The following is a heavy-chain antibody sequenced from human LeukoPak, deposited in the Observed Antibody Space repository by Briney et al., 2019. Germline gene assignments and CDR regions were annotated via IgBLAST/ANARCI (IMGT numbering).Heavy chain of an antibody. D-gene: IGHD2-2*01. CDR1: GFTFSSYE. J-gene: IGHJ3*02. CDR3: ARDRTYCSSASCPTRAFDM. CDR2: ISSSGSTK. V-gene: IGHV3-48*03. Sequence: GGSLRLSCAASGFTFSSYEMNWVRQAPGKGLEWVSYISSSGSTKYYADSVKGRFTISRDNAKNSLYLQMNSLRAEDTAVYYCARDRTYCSSASCPTRAFDMWGEGTMVTVYS.